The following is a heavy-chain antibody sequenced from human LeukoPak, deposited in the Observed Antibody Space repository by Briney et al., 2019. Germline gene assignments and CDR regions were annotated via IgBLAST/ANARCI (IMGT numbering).Heavy chain of an antibody. Sequence: SETLSLTCTASGGSISSSSYYWGWIRQPPGKGLEWIGSIYYSGSTYYNPSLKSRVTISVDTSKNQFSLKLSSVTAADTAVYHCARGVVPAAMPAWYYYMDVWGKGTTVTVSS. CDR2: IYYSGST. CDR1: GGSISSSSYY. V-gene: IGHV4-39*07. D-gene: IGHD2-2*01. J-gene: IGHJ6*03. CDR3: ARGVVPAAMPAWYYYMDV.